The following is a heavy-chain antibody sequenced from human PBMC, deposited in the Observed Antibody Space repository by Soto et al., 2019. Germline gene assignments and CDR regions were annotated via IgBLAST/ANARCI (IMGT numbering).Heavy chain of an antibody. CDR1: GGSISYYY. CDR3: ARDRATMVRGVIPRWFDP. J-gene: IGHJ5*02. Sequence: SETLSLTCTVSGGSISYYYWSWIRQPPGKGLEWIGYMYYSGSTNYSPSLKSRATISVDTSKKQISLKLSSVTAADTAVYYCARDRATMVRGVIPRWFDPWGQGTLVTVSS. CDR2: MYYSGST. D-gene: IGHD3-10*01. V-gene: IGHV4-59*01.